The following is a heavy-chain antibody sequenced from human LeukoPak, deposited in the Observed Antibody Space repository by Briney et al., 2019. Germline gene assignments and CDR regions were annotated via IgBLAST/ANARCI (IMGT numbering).Heavy chain of an antibody. CDR2: ISSNSSTI. CDR1: GFTFSSYS. J-gene: IGHJ3*02. Sequence: GGSLRLSCAASGFTFSSYSMNWVRQAPGKGLEWVSYISSNSSTIYYADSVKGRFTISRDNAKNSLYLQMNSLRAEDTAVYYCARSGSYYSADAFDIWGQGTMVTVSS. D-gene: IGHD1-26*01. CDR3: ARSGSYYSADAFDI. V-gene: IGHV3-48*01.